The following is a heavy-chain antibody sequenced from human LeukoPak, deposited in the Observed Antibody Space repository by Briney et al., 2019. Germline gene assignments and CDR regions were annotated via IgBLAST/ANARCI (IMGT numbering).Heavy chain of an antibody. Sequence: ASVKVSCKVSGYTLTELSMHRVRQAPGKGLEWMGGFDPEDGETIYAQKFQGRVTMTEDTSTDTAYMELSSLRSEDTAVYYCATLWDDFWSGGAGYWGQGTLVTGSS. CDR2: FDPEDGET. V-gene: IGHV1-24*01. J-gene: IGHJ4*02. D-gene: IGHD3-3*01. CDR3: ATLWDDFWSGGAGY. CDR1: GYTLTELS.